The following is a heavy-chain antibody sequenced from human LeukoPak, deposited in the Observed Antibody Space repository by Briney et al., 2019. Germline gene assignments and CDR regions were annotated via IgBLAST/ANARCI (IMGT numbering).Heavy chain of an antibody. J-gene: IGHJ4*02. CDR3: ARYHTARGSFDY. Sequence: SETLSLTCTVSGGSISSYYWSWIRQPPGKGLEWIGYIYYSGSTNYNPSLKSRVTISVDTSKNQFSLKLSSVTAADTAVYYCARYHTARGSFDYWGQGTLVTVSS. CDR2: IYYSGST. V-gene: IGHV4-59*08. D-gene: IGHD5-18*01. CDR1: GGSISSYY.